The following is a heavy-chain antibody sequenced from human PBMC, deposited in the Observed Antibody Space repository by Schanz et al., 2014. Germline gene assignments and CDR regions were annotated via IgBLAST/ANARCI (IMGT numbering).Heavy chain of an antibody. CDR3: ALLDYDY. CDR1: GFTFSSYD. J-gene: IGHJ4*02. Sequence: QVQLVESGGGVVQPGGSLRLSCAASGFTFSSYDMHWVRQAPGKGLEWVAFIRYDGSNNNYADSVKGRFTISRDTSKNTPYLPMNSLRADDTAVYYCALLDYDYWGQGTLVTVSS. D-gene: IGHD1-1*01. V-gene: IGHV3-30*02. CDR2: IRYDGSNN.